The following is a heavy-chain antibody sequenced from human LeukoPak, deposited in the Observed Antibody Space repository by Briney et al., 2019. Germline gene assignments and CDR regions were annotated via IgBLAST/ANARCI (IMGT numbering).Heavy chain of an antibody. J-gene: IGHJ4*02. CDR3: ARRGDGGRSFDY. CDR1: GFNVGNNY. CDR2: IYSSGST. Sequence: GGSLRLSCAASGFNVGNNYMTWVRQAPGKGLEWVSLIYSSGSTYYADSVKGRFTISRDNSKNTLYLQVNSLKAEDTAVYYCARRGDGGRSFDYWGQGTLVTASS. D-gene: IGHD2-15*01. V-gene: IGHV3-53*01.